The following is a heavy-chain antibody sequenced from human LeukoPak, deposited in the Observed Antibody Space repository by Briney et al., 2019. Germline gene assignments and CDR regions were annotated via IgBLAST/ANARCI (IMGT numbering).Heavy chain of an antibody. CDR1: GYSFTSYW. V-gene: IGHV5-51*01. J-gene: IGHJ4*02. CDR3: ARRGEAMDPFDY. D-gene: IGHD5-18*01. Sequence: PGESLKISCKDSGYSFTSYWIGWVRQMPGKGLEWMGIIYPGDSDTRYSPSFRGQVTISADKSINTAYLQWSSLKASDTAIYYCARRGEAMDPFDYWGQGTLVTVSS. CDR2: IYPGDSDT.